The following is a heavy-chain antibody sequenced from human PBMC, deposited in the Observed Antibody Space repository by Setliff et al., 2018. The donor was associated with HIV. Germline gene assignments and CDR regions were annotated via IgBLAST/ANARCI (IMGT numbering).Heavy chain of an antibody. CDR1: GGSISSTS. D-gene: IGHD6-13*01. J-gene: IGHJ4*02. V-gene: IGHV3-21*01. Sequence: PSETLSLTCTVSGGSISSTSYYWGWIRQAPGKGLEWISSISGSSAYIYYADSVKGRFTISRGNAKNSLYLQMNSLRAEDTAVYYCARDLSPGITAPLDYWGQGTLVTVSS. CDR3: ARDLSPGITAPLDY. CDR2: ISGSSAYI.